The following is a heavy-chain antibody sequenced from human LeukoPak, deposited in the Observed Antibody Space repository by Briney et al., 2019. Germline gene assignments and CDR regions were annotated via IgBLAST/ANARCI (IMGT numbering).Heavy chain of an antibody. V-gene: IGHV3-11*04. CDR2: ISSSGSII. D-gene: IGHD2-2*01. CDR3: ARDGQVVPAADPLDY. Sequence: GGSLRLSCAASGFTFSDYYMSWIRQTPGKGLQWVSYISSSGSIIYYADSVRGRFTIYRDNAKNSLYLQMNSLRAEDTAVYYCARDGQVVPAADPLDYWGQGTLVTVSS. CDR1: GFTFSDYY. J-gene: IGHJ4*02.